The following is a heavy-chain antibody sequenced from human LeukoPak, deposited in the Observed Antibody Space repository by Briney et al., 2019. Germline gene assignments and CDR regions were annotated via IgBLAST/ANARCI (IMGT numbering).Heavy chain of an antibody. CDR3: ARDSGYSYADGY. D-gene: IGHD5-18*01. V-gene: IGHV3-48*02. J-gene: IGHJ4*02. Sequence: PGGSLRLSCAASGFTFRSYAMKWVRQAPGKGLEWVSYITYNSGTIFYADPVNGRFTISRDNAKDSLYLQMSSVRDEDTAVYYCARDSGYSYADGYWGQGTQVTVSS. CDR2: ITYNSGTI. CDR1: GFTFRSYA.